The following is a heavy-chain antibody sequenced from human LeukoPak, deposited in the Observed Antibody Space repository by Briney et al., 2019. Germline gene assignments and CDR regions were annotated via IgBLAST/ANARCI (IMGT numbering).Heavy chain of an antibody. Sequence: GGSMRPSSAASRFTLSNFAMSWDSPVHRKVLEWDSAIGISVGSTFYADTVKGRFTISRDNSKNTLSLQMNGLRAEDTAVYYCAKHLGFGPQGRYFDYWGQGTLVTVSS. D-gene: IGHD3-10*01. CDR2: IGISVGST. V-gene: IGHV3-23*01. CDR1: RFTLSNFA. CDR3: AKHLGFGPQGRYFDY. J-gene: IGHJ4*02.